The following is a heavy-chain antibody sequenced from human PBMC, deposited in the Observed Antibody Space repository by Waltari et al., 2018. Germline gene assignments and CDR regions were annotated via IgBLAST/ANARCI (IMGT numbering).Heavy chain of an antibody. CDR3: ARAYNWNDLFDY. Sequence: EVQLVESGGGLVKPGGSLRLSCAASGFTFSSYSMNWVRQAPGKGLEGVSSISSSSSYIYYADSVKGRFTISRDNAKNSLYLQMNSLRAEDTAVYYCARAYNWNDLFDYWGQGTLVTVSS. CDR2: ISSSSSYI. CDR1: GFTFSSYS. D-gene: IGHD1-1*01. J-gene: IGHJ4*02. V-gene: IGHV3-21*01.